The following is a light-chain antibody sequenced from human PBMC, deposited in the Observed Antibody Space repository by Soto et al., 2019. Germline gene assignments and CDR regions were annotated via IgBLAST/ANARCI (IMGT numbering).Light chain of an antibody. J-gene: IGKJ5*01. Sequence: SQSPDTLSLYPGERATLSCSASHTVSSNYLAWCQQRPGQAPRLLIYGASTRAAGIPDRFSGSGSGTDFTITITRLEPEDSAVYFCQQYTGPPTTFGQGTRLEIK. CDR2: GAS. V-gene: IGKV3-20*01. CDR1: HTVSSNY. CDR3: QQYTGPPTT.